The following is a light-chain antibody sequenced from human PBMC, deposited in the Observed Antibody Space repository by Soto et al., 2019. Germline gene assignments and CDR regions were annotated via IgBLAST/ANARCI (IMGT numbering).Light chain of an antibody. CDR1: QGIRNE. CDR2: AAS. Sequence: IQMTQLPSSLSPSVGDRVTITCRASQGIRNELGWYQQKPGKAPKLLIYAASSLQSGVPSRFRGSGSGTNFSLTISSLQPEDFATYYCLQDFNYPWTFGQGTKVDIK. V-gene: IGKV1-6*01. CDR3: LQDFNYPWT. J-gene: IGKJ1*01.